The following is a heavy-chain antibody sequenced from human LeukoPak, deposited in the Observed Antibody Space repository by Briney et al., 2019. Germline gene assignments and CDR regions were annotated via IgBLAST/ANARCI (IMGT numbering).Heavy chain of an antibody. J-gene: IGHJ6*03. CDR3: AGIPVFGVVLHQEPV. V-gene: IGHV1-69*10. CDR2: FIPILDTA. Sequence: ASVKVSCKASGGTFSDYALNWVRQAPGQGLEWMGVFIPILDTANSTQKFQGRLTITADISTNTVYMELSSLRFDDTAVYFCAGIPVFGVVLHQEPVWGKGTTVTVSS. CDR1: GGTFSDYA. D-gene: IGHD3-3*01.